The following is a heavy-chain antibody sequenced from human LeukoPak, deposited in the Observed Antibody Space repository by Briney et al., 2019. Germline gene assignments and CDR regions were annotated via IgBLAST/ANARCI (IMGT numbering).Heavy chain of an antibody. CDR3: ARDQTGSLDY. Sequence: VGCLRLSCAASGFTFSNTWMAWVRQAPGKGLGWVANIKQDGSTRHYVDSVKGRFTISRDNAKKSLYLQMNSLRAEDTAVYYCARDQTGSLDYWGQGTLVTVSS. CDR1: GFTFSNTW. CDR2: IKQDGSTR. J-gene: IGHJ4*02. V-gene: IGHV3-7*01. D-gene: IGHD1-26*01.